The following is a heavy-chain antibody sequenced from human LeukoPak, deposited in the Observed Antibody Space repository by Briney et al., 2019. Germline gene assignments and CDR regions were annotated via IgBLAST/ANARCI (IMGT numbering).Heavy chain of an antibody. Sequence: SETLSLTCTVSGVSIRSGSYYWSWIRQPAGKGLEWIGHIYTSGTTNYNPSLKSRVTVSVGTSKSQFSLKLSSVTAADTAVYYCAREVSDYDILTGCIDYWGQGALVSVSS. V-gene: IGHV4-61*09. CDR3: AREVSDYDILTGCIDY. CDR1: GVSIRSGSYY. CDR2: IYTSGTT. D-gene: IGHD3-9*01. J-gene: IGHJ4*02.